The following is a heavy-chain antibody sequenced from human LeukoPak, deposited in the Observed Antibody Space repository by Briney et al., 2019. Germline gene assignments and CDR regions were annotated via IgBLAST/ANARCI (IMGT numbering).Heavy chain of an antibody. Sequence: GGSLRLSCAVSGXTFSRYAMSWVRQAPGKGLESVSTISGGGGGTYYGDSVKGRFTISRDNSKNTLYVQMNSLRAEDTAVYYCAKGGYYYDAGGKDDAFDIWGQGITVTVSS. J-gene: IGHJ3*02. V-gene: IGHV3-23*01. CDR3: AKGGYYYDAGGKDDAFDI. D-gene: IGHD3-22*01. CDR2: ISGGGGGT. CDR1: GXTFSRYA.